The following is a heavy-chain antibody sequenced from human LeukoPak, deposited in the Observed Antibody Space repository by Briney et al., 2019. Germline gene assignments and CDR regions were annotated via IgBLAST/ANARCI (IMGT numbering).Heavy chain of an antibody. J-gene: IGHJ4*02. CDR3: ATDRGDY. D-gene: IGHD3-10*01. V-gene: IGHV1-2*06. Sequence: ASVKVSCKASGYTFTGYYVHWVRQAPGQGLEWMGRINPNSGGTNYAQKFQGRVTMTRDTSISTAYMELSSLRSEDTAVYYCATDRGDYWGQGTLVTVSS. CDR2: INPNSGGT. CDR1: GYTFTGYY.